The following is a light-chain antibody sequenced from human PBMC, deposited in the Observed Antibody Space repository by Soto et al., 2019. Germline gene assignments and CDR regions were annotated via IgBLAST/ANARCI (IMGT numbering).Light chain of an antibody. V-gene: IGLV2-14*03. CDR2: DVT. J-gene: IGLJ2*01. CDR1: SSDVGAYNY. Sequence: QSVLTQPASVSGSPGQSITISCTGTSSDVGAYNYVSWYQQHPGKAPKLIIYDVTYRPSGISNRFSGSKSANTASLTISGLQAEDEADYYCCSYTSSTTKVFGGGTQLTVL. CDR3: CSYTSSTTKV.